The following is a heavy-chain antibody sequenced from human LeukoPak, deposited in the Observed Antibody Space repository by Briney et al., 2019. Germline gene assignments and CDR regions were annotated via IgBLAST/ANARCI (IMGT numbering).Heavy chain of an antibody. J-gene: IGHJ4*02. Sequence: ASVKVSCKASGYTFTSYYMHWVRQAPGLGLEWMGIINPSGGSTSYAQKFQGRVTMTRDTSTSTVYMELSSLRSEDTAVYYCARVGARYSRGRGFDHWGQGTLVTVSS. V-gene: IGHV1-46*01. CDR2: INPSGGST. CDR1: GYTFTSYY. D-gene: IGHD6-19*01. CDR3: ARVGARYSRGRGFDH.